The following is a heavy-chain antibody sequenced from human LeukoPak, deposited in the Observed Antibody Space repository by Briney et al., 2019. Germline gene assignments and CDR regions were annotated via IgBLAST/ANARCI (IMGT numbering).Heavy chain of an antibody. Sequence: PGGSLRLSCAASGFTFSSYALSWVRQAPGKGLEWVSSVRGSGATTFYADSVKGRFTVSRDNSKNTLYLQLNNLSVEDTAVYYCAKGDRYSGNYYFDYWGQGTLVTVSS. CDR3: AKGDRYSGNYYFDY. D-gene: IGHD1-26*01. V-gene: IGHV3-23*01. J-gene: IGHJ4*02. CDR2: VRGSGATT. CDR1: GFTFSSYA.